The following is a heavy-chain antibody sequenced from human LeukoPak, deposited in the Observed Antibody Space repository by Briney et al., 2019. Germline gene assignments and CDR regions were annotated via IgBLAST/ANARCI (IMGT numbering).Heavy chain of an antibody. Sequence: GGSLTLSCAASGFTFSDYYMSWIRQAPGQGLEWVSYISSSSSTIYYADSVEGRFTISRDNAKNSLFLQMNSLRAEDTALYYCARRFSADYGDYLWFDPWGQGTLVTVSS. CDR2: ISSSSSTI. CDR3: ARRFSADYGDYLWFDP. V-gene: IGHV3-11*01. D-gene: IGHD4-17*01. CDR1: GFTFSDYY. J-gene: IGHJ5*02.